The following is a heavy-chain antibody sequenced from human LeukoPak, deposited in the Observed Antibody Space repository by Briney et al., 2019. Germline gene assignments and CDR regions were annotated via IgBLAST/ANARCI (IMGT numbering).Heavy chain of an antibody. CDR1: GFTFSSYA. Sequence: GGSLRLSCAASGFTFSSYAMSWVRQAPGKGLEWVSAISGSGGSTYYADSAKGRFTISRDNSKNTLYLQMNSLRAEDTAVYYCAKVGIGSGSYSQANYFDYWGQGTLVTVSS. J-gene: IGHJ4*02. CDR2: ISGSGGST. CDR3: AKVGIGSGSYSQANYFDY. D-gene: IGHD3-10*01. V-gene: IGHV3-23*01.